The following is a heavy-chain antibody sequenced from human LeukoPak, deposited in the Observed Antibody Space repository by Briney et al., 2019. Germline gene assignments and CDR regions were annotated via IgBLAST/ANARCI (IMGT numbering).Heavy chain of an antibody. CDR2: INWNGGST. Sequence: SGGSLRLSCAASGFTFDDYGMSWVRQAPGKGLEWVSGINWNGGSTGYADSVKGRFTISRDNAKNSLYLQMNSLRAEDTAVYYCARRAPGFSSGWLDYWGQGTLVTVSS. CDR1: GFTFDDYG. CDR3: ARRAPGFSSGWLDY. V-gene: IGHV3-20*04. D-gene: IGHD6-19*01. J-gene: IGHJ4*02.